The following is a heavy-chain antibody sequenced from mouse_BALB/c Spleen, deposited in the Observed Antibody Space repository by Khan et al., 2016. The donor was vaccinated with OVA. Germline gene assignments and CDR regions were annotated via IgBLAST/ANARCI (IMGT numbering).Heavy chain of an antibody. V-gene: IGHV1-31*01. CDR3: ARHASTSWFGY. CDR2: IDPFNGGS. Sequence: VRLQQSGPELMKPGASVKISCKASGYSFTTYYIHWVKQSHGKTLEWIGYIDPFNGGSTYKQKFKGKATLTVDKSSSTAYMHLSSLTSEDSAVYYCARHASTSWFGYWGQGTLVTVSA. CDR1: GYSFTTYY. D-gene: IGHD1-1*01. J-gene: IGHJ3*02.